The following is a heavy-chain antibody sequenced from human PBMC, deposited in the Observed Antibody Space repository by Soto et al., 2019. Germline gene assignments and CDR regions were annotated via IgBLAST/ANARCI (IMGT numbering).Heavy chain of an antibody. CDR2: IIPIFGTA. D-gene: IGHD2-2*02. CDR3: AGCRSTSCYTHYYYYGMDV. Sequence: VASVKVSCKASGGTFSSYAISWVRQAPGQGLEWMGGIIPIFGTANYAQKFQGRVTITADESTSTAYMELSSLRSEDTAVYYCAGCRSTSCYTHYYYYGMDVWGQGTTVTVSS. V-gene: IGHV1-69*13. J-gene: IGHJ6*02. CDR1: GGTFSSYA.